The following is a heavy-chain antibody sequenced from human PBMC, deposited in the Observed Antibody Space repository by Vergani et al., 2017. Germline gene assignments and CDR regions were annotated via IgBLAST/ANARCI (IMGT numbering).Heavy chain of an antibody. D-gene: IGHD3-22*01. Sequence: EVQLLESGGGLVQPGGSLRLSCAASGFTFSTYAMTWVRQAPGKGLEWVSTISSDGGSTYYADSVKGRFTISRDNSKNTLSLQINSLTAEDMAIYYCAGPQGTSAYYYGGFDYWGQGILVTVSS. CDR1: GFTFSTYA. CDR2: ISSDGGST. CDR3: AGPQGTSAYYYGGFDY. J-gene: IGHJ4*02. V-gene: IGHV3-23*01.